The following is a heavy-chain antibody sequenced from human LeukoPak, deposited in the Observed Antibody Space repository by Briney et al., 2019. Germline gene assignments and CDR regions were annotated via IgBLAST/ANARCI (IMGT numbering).Heavy chain of an antibody. CDR1: GFTFYRYG. Sequence: SRSLRLSCAASGFTFYRYGMHWVRQAPGKGLEWVANLWYDGSNKYYGDSVKGRFTISRDNSENTVHLQMSSLRAEDTAVYYCARDVIEMSTIGEGFDYWGQGTLVTVSS. V-gene: IGHV3-33*01. D-gene: IGHD5-24*01. J-gene: IGHJ4*02. CDR2: LWYDGSNK. CDR3: ARDVIEMSTIGEGFDY.